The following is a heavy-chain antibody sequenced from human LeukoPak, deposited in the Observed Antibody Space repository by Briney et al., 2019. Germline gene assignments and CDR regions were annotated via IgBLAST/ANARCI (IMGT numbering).Heavy chain of an antibody. CDR1: GGSISSTSYY. J-gene: IGHJ4*02. D-gene: IGHD4-17*01. V-gene: IGHV4-39*07. CDR3: ARASHDYGDYSHFDY. Sequence: QASETLSLTCTVSGGSISSTSYYWGWLRQPPGKGLEWIGSIYYSRSTYYNPSLKSRVTISVDTSKTQFFLKLSSVTAADTAVYYCARASHDYGDYSHFDYWGQGTLVTVSS. CDR2: IYYSRST.